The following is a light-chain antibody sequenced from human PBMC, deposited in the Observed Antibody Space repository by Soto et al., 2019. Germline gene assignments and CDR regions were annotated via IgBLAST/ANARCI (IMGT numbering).Light chain of an antibody. CDR1: QSISSW. CDR3: QQYNSYSRT. CDR2: DAS. J-gene: IGKJ1*01. Sequence: DIQMTQSPSTLSASVGDRVTITCRASQSISSWLAWYQQKPGKAPKLLIYDASSLESGVPSRFSGSGSGTEFTLTIRSLQPDDFATSYCQQYNSYSRTFGQGTKVQIK. V-gene: IGKV1-5*01.